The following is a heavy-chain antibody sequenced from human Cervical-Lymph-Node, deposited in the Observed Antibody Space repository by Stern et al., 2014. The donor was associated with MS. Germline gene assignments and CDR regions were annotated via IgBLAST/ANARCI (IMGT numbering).Heavy chain of an antibody. J-gene: IGHJ6*02. CDR1: GATFSCYS. CDR3: AREALLGGNYYALDV. D-gene: IGHD2-15*01. V-gene: IGHV1-69*06. Sequence: QVQLVQSGAEVKKPGSSVKVSCKAFGATFSCYSISWVRQAPGKGLEWQGKTTPIYGTQNYAHKVKGRVTIKAATFPNTAYMSRDSLKSGDTAVYYCAREALLGGNYYALDVWGQGTTVTVSS. CDR2: TTPIYGTQ.